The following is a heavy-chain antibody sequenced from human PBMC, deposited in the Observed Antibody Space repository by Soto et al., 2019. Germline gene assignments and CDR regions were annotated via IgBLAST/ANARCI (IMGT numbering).Heavy chain of an antibody. CDR1: GYTFTRYT. D-gene: IGHD2-15*01. Sequence: QVQLVQSGAEVKKPGASVKISCKASGYTFTRYTMNWVRQAPGQRLEWMGWINPDNGNTKSSQKFQDRVIITRDTSASTAYMDLSSLISEDTAVYYCARGIATGQLDPWGQGILVTVSS. J-gene: IGHJ5*02. CDR3: ARGIATGQLDP. CDR2: INPDNGNT. V-gene: IGHV1-3*01.